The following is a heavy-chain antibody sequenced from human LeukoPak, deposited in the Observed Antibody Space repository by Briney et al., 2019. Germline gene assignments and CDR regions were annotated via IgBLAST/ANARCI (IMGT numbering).Heavy chain of an antibody. J-gene: IGHJ4*02. CDR2: ISWNSGSI. CDR3: AKAYTSYFDY. CDR1: GFTFDDCA. Sequence: PGRSLRLSCAASGFTFDDCAMHWVRQAPGKGLEWVSGISWNSGSIGYADSVKGRFTISRDNAKNSLYLQMNSLRAEDTAVYYCAKAYTSYFDYWGQGTLVTVAS. V-gene: IGHV3-9*01. D-gene: IGHD3-16*01.